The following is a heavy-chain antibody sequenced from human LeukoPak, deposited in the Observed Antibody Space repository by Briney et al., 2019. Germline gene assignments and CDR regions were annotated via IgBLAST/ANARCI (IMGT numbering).Heavy chain of an antibody. CDR3: ARGGSSGSWYPFDY. J-gene: IGHJ4*02. V-gene: IGHV3-72*01. CDR2: IRNKANSYTT. D-gene: IGHD6-13*01. CDR1: GFTFSDHY. Sequence: GGSLRLSCAASGFTFSDHYMDWVRQAPGKGLKWVGRIRNKANSYTTEYAASVKGRFTISRDDSKNSLYLQMNSLKTEDTAVYYCARGGSSGSWYPFDYWGQGTLVTVSS.